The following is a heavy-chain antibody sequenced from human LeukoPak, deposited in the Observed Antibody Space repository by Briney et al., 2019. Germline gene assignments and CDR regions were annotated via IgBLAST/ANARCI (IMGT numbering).Heavy chain of an antibody. CDR3: AREWGSAVNYYDSSGYYSDY. D-gene: IGHD3-22*01. J-gene: IGHJ4*02. CDR2: IHYSGST. Sequence: SETLSLTCTVSGGSISSSSYYWGWIRQSPGKGLEWIGSIHYSGSTYYNPSLKSRVTISVDRSKNQFSLKLSSVTAADTAVYYCAREWGSAVNYYDSSGYYSDYWGQGTLVTVSS. CDR1: GGSISSSSYY. V-gene: IGHV4-39*07.